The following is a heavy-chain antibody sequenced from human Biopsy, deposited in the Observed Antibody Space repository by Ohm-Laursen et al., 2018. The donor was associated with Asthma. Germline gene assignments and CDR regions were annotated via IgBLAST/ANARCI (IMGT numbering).Heavy chain of an antibody. V-gene: IGHV4-31*03. J-gene: IGHJ4*02. CDR2: IHHSGTS. CDR1: GDSITSGGCC. CDR3: ARILRRSGSYFVDY. Sequence: TLSLTCTVSGDSITSGGCCWNWIRQHPGKGLEWIGYIHHSGTSYFNPSLKSRVSFSRDTSKNQFSPRLSSVTAADTAMYYCARILRRSGSYFVDYWGQGTLVTVSS. D-gene: IGHD3-22*01.